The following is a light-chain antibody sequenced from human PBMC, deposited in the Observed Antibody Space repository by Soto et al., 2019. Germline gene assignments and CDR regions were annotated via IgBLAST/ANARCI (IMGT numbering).Light chain of an antibody. CDR3: QQRSRT. V-gene: IGKV3-11*01. J-gene: IGKJ5*01. Sequence: EIVLTQSPATLSLSPGERATLSCRASQGVSNFLDWYQQKPGQTPRLLIYDASNRATGIPARFSGSGSGTDFTLTISSLEPEDFAIYYCQQRSRTFGQGTRLEIK. CDR2: DAS. CDR1: QGVSNF.